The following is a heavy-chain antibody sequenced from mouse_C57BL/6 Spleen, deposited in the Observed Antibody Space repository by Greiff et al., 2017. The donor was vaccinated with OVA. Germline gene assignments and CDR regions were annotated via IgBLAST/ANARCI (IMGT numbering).Heavy chain of an antibody. J-gene: IGHJ4*01. D-gene: IGHD2-2*01. CDR2: INPSNGGT. V-gene: IGHV1-22*01. CDR1: GYTFTDYN. Sequence: EVQLQQSGPELVKPGASVKMSCKASGYTFTDYNMHWVKQSHGKSLEWIGYINPSNGGTSYNQKFKGKATLTVNTSSSTAYMELRSLTSEYSAVYYWARSVGLRRDYYAMDYWGQGTSVTVSS. CDR3: ARSVGLRRDYYAMDY.